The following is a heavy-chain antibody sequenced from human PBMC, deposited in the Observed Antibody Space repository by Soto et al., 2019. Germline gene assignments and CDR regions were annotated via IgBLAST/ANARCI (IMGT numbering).Heavy chain of an antibody. CDR3: ARSTTVTTVDYYYYGMDV. Sequence: SVKVSCKASGGTFSSYAISWVRQAPGQGLEWMGGIIPIFGTANYAQKFQGRVTITADESTSTAYMELSSLRSEDTAVYYCARSTTVTTVDYYYYGMDVWGQGTTVTVSS. CDR1: GGTFSSYA. J-gene: IGHJ6*02. CDR2: IIPIFGTA. D-gene: IGHD4-17*01. V-gene: IGHV1-69*13.